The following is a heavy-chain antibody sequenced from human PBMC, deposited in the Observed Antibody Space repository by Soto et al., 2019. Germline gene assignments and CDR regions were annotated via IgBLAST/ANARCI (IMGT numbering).Heavy chain of an antibody. D-gene: IGHD6-13*01. CDR2: IWYDGSNK. V-gene: IGHV3-33*01. Sequence: QVQLVESGGGVVQPGRSLRLSCAASGFTFSSYGMHWVRQAPGKGLEWVAVIWYDGSNKYYADSVKGRFTISRDNSKNALYLQMNSLSAEDTAVYYCARKESSSWGPNFDYWGQGTLVTVFS. J-gene: IGHJ4*02. CDR3: ARKESSSWGPNFDY. CDR1: GFTFSSYG.